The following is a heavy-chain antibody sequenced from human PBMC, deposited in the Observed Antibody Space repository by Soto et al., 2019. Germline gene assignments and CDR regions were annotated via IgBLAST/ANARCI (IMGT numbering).Heavy chain of an antibody. CDR2: ISAHNGNT. CDR1: GYTFTSHG. J-gene: IGHJ4*02. Sequence: QVHLVQSGAEVKKPGASVTVSCKASGYTFTSHGITWVRQAPGQGLEWMGWISAHNGNTDYAQKRQGRVIVTRDTSTGTASMELRSLISDDTAVYYCARGSYGDYWGQGALVTVSS. CDR3: ARGSYGDY. D-gene: IGHD3-10*01. V-gene: IGHV1-18*01.